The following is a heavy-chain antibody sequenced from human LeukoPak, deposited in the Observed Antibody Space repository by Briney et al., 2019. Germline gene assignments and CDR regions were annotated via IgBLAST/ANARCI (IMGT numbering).Heavy chain of an antibody. V-gene: IGHV3-7*01. Sequence: GRSLRLSCAASGFTFSSYPIHWVRQAPGKGLEWVANIKQDGSMKGYVDSVKGRFTISRDNAKNSLYLQMNSLRADDTAVYFCAMIEQVVSNVEGGYWGQGTLVTVSS. CDR2: IKQDGSMK. D-gene: IGHD6-6*01. J-gene: IGHJ4*02. CDR3: AMIEQVVSNVEGGY. CDR1: GFTFSSYP.